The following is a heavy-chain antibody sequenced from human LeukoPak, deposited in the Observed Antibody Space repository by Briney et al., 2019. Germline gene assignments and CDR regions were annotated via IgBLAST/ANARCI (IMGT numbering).Heavy chain of an antibody. J-gene: IGHJ4*02. CDR3: ARVRSIAARVPFDY. CDR1: GFTFSSYA. Sequence: GSLRLSCAASGFTFSSYAMSWVRQPPGKGLEWIGEINHSGSTNYNPSLKSRVTISVDTSKNQFSLKLSSVTAADTAVYYCARVRSIAARVPFDYWGQGTLVTVSS. V-gene: IGHV4-34*01. D-gene: IGHD6-6*01. CDR2: INHSGST.